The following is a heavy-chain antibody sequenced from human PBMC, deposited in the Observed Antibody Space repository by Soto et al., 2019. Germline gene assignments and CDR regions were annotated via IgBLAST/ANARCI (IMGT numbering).Heavy chain of an antibody. V-gene: IGHV4-59*01. CDR1: GGSISSYY. D-gene: IGHD6-19*01. CDR2: IYYSGST. CDR3: ARGEKWLTHFDY. Sequence: SETLSLTCTVSGGSISSYYWSWIRQPPGKGLEWIGYIYYSGSTNYNPSLKSRVTISVDTSKNQFSLKLSSVTAADTAVYYCARGEKWLTHFDYWGPGSLITVSS. J-gene: IGHJ4*02.